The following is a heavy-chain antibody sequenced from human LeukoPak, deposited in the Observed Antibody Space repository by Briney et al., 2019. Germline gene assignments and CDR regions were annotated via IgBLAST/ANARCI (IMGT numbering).Heavy chain of an antibody. D-gene: IGHD2-2*01. CDR1: GFTFSSYA. J-gene: IGHJ4*02. CDR3: ARNEYLWVVIQLGLFDY. V-gene: IGHV3-23*01. Sequence: GGSLRLSCAASGFTFSSYAMSWVRQAPGKGLEWVSAISGSGGSTDYADSVKGRFTISRDNSKNTLYLQMNSLRAEDTAVYYCARNEYLWVVIQLGLFDYWGQGTLVTVSS. CDR2: ISGSGGST.